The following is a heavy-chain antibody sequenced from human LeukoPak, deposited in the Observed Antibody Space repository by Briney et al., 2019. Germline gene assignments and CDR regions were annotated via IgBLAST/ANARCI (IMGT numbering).Heavy chain of an antibody. CDR1: GFNFDDYG. CDR3: AKVFYGDYDYYYYGMDV. CDR2: ISWNSGNI. D-gene: IGHD4-17*01. J-gene: IGHJ6*02. V-gene: IGHV3-9*01. Sequence: GGSLRLSCAASGFNFDDYGMHWVRQAPGKGLEWVSGISWNSGNIGYADSVKGRFTISRDNAKNSLYLQMNSLRAEDTAVYYCAKVFYGDYDYYYYGMDVWGQGTTVTVSS.